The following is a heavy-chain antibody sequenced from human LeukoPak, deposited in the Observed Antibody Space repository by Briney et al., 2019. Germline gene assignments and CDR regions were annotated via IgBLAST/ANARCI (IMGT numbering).Heavy chain of an antibody. V-gene: IGHV1-46*01. Sequence: ASVKVSFTASGYTFTIHYINWVRQAPGQGLEWMGIINPNSGSTDYAQKFRGRVILTRDTSTSTFYMELSSLRSEDTAVYYCARSEYYGSGSFDYWGQGTLVTVYS. CDR2: INPNSGST. D-gene: IGHD3-10*01. J-gene: IGHJ4*02. CDR1: GYTFTIHY. CDR3: ARSEYYGSGSFDY.